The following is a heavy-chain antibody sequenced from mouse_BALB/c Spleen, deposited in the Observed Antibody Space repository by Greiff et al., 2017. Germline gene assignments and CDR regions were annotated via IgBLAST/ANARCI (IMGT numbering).Heavy chain of an antibody. CDR1: GYTFTSYT. CDR2: INPSSGYT. D-gene: IGHD1-1*01. Sequence: QVQLQQSGAELARPGASVKMSCKASGYTFTSYTMHWVKQRPGQGLEWIGYINPSSGYTNYNQKFKDKATLTADKSSSTAYMQLSSLTSEDSAVYYCARRGPYYGSSSYAMDYWGQGTSVTVSA. V-gene: IGHV1-4*01. CDR3: ARRGPYYGSSSYAMDY. J-gene: IGHJ4*01.